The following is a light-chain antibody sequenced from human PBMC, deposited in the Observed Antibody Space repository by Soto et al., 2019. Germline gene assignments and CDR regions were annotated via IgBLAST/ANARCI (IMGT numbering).Light chain of an antibody. V-gene: IGKV1-9*01. CDR3: QLLNSYPPLT. CDR1: QGNSSY. Sequence: DIQLTKSPSFLSASVGDRVTITCRARQGNSSYLAWYQQQQRKDAKLLMYAASTLQSGGPSRCSGSGSGTKVTPTIISRQHEDYATNYCQLLNSYPPLTFGGGTKVDIK. CDR2: AAS. J-gene: IGKJ4*01.